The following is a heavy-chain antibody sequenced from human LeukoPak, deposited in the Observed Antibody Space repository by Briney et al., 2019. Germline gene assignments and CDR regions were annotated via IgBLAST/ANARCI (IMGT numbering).Heavy chain of an antibody. CDR2: FSGSGGIT. CDR1: GFTFSSYA. CDR3: AKEFLSGYRLTYFDY. D-gene: IGHD3-3*01. J-gene: IGHJ4*02. V-gene: IGHV3-23*01. Sequence: GGSLRLSCAASGFTFSSYAMSWVRQAPGKGLEWVSAFSGSGGITHYADSVEGRFTMSRENSKNTVYLRMNSLRVEDTAVYYCAKEFLSGYRLTYFDYWGQGTLVTVSS.